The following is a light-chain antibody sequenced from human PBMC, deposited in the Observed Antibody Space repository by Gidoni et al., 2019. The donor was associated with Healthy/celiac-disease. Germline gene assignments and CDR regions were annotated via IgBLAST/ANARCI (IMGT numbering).Light chain of an antibody. J-gene: IGKJ2*01. V-gene: IGKV2-28*01. CDR3: MQALQTPPT. CDR1: QSLLHINVYNY. CDR2: LGS. Sequence: DIVMTQSPLSLPVTPGEPASISCRSSQSLLHINVYNYLDWYLQKPGQSPQLLIYLGSNRASGVPDRFSGSGSGTDFTLKISRVEAEDVGVYYCMQALQTPPTFGQGTKLEIK.